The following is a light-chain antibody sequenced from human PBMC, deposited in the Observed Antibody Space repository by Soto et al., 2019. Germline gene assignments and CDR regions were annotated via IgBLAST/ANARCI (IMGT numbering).Light chain of an antibody. CDR1: QSISNC. Sequence: DIQMTQSPSSLSASVGDRVTITCRASQSISNCLSWFQQKPGQAPKLIIYAASSLQSGVPSRFRGSGSGTDFILTIDSLQPEDFAPYYCQQTYIAPATFGLGTKVGVK. CDR2: AAS. V-gene: IGKV1-39*01. CDR3: QQTYIAPAT. J-gene: IGKJ1*01.